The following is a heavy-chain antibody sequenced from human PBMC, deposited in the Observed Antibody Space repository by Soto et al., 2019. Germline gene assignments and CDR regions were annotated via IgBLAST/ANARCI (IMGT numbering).Heavy chain of an antibody. CDR3: ARDKYGGYDGHFDY. V-gene: IGHV4-59*01. D-gene: IGHD5-12*01. CDR2: FYYSGST. J-gene: IGHJ4*02. Sequence: PSKTRSLTCTVPVSSITTYYWSWIRQPPGKGLEWIGYFYYSGSTNYNPSLKSRVTISVDRSKNQFSLKLASVTAADTAVYDCARDKYGGYDGHFDYWGQGTLVTVSS. CDR1: VSSITTYY.